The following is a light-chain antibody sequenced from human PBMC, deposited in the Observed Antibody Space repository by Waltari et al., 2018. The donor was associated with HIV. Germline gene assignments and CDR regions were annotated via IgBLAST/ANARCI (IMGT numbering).Light chain of an antibody. V-gene: IGKV3-11*01. J-gene: IGKJ5*01. CDR2: DAS. Sequence: SYLAWYQQKPGQAPRLLIHDASNRATGIPARFSGSGSGTDFTLTISSLEPEDFAVYYCQQRSNWPPITFGQGTRLEIK. CDR1: SY. CDR3: QQRSNWPPIT.